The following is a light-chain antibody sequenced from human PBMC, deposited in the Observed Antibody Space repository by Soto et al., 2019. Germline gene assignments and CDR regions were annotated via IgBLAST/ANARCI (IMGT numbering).Light chain of an antibody. CDR2: SDN. J-gene: IGLJ2*01. CDR1: TSNIGTHT. V-gene: IGLV1-44*01. CDR3: ATWDDSLNVV. Sequence: QSVLTQSPSASGTPGQRVSISCSGSTSNIGTHTVNWYQHVPGTAPKLLIYSDNQRPSAVPGRFSGSKSDTSAFLAISGLLSEDEADYYCATWDDSLNVVFGGGTKLTVL.